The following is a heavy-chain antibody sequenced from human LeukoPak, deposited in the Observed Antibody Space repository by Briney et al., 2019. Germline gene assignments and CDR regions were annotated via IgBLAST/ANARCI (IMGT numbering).Heavy chain of an antibody. V-gene: IGHV3-53*01. CDR1: GFTVSSKY. D-gene: IGHD3-10*01. Sequence: GGSLRLSCAASGFTVSSKYMSWVRQAPGKGLEWVSLLYSGETTYYADSVKGRFTISRDNSKNTLYLQMNSLRAEDTAVYYCARLGSYYDMDVWGPGATVTVSS. CDR3: ARLGSYYDMDV. J-gene: IGHJ6*02. CDR2: LYSGETT.